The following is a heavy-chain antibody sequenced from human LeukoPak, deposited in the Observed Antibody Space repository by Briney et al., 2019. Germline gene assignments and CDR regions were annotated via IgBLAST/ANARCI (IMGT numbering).Heavy chain of an antibody. V-gene: IGHV3-11*04. CDR1: GFTFSDYY. D-gene: IGHD6-13*01. Sequence: GGSLRLSCAASGFTFSDYYMSWIRQAPGKGLEWVSYITSSDSTIYYADSVKGRFTISRDNAKNSLYLQSLFLQMNSLRAEDTAVYYCARAHYSSFDYWGQGTLVTVSS. J-gene: IGHJ4*02. CDR3: ARAHYSSFDY. CDR2: ITSSDSTI.